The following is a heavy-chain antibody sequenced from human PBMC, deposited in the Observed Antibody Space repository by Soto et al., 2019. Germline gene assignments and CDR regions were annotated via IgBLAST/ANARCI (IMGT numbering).Heavy chain of an antibody. CDR3: ARGRSGLPRLNDY. V-gene: IGHV4-34*01. CDR1: CGSFIGYY. J-gene: IGHJ4*02. Sequence: SETVSLTCAVYCGSFIGYYWSWIRQPPGKGLEWIGEINHSGSTNYNPSLKSRVTISVDTSKNQFSLKLSSVTAADTAVYYCARGRSGLPRLNDYWGQGTLVTVSS. CDR2: INHSGST.